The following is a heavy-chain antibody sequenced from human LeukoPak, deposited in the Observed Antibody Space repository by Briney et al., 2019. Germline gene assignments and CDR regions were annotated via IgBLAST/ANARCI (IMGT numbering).Heavy chain of an antibody. CDR3: AKTYYYDSSGYYPPFFDY. J-gene: IGHJ4*02. Sequence: PGGSLRLSCAASGFTFSSHGMHWVRQAPGKGLEWVAVISYDGSNKYYADSVKGRFTISRDNSKNTLYLQMNSLRAEDTAVYYCAKTYYYDSSGYYPPFFDYWGQGTLVTVSS. CDR2: ISYDGSNK. CDR1: GFTFSSHG. D-gene: IGHD3-22*01. V-gene: IGHV3-30*18.